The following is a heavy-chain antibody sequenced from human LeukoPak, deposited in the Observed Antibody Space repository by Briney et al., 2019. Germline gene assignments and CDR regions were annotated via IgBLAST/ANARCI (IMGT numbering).Heavy chain of an antibody. V-gene: IGHV3-30*18. Sequence: GGSLRLSCAASGFTFSSYGMHWVRQAPGKGLEWVAVISYDGNNEFYPDSVKGRFTIYRDNSKNTLYLQMNSLRAEDTAVYYCAKARLSGYKTEYFDYWGQGTLVTVSS. D-gene: IGHD3-22*01. CDR2: ISYDGNNE. CDR1: GFTFSSYG. CDR3: AKARLSGYKTEYFDY. J-gene: IGHJ4*02.